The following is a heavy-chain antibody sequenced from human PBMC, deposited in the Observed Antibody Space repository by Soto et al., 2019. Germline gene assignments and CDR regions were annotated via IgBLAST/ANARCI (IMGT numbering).Heavy chain of an antibody. CDR2: IYSGGST. CDR1: GFTVSSNY. V-gene: IGHV3-66*01. J-gene: IGHJ4*02. CDR3: ARDMVVPAASPKRNPGFFDY. D-gene: IGHD2-2*01. Sequence: GGSLRLSCAASGFTVSSNYMSWVRQAPGKGLEWVSVIYSGGSTYYADSVKGRFTISRDNSKNTLYLQMNSLRAEDTAVYYCARDMVVPAASPKRNPGFFDYWGQGTLVTVSS.